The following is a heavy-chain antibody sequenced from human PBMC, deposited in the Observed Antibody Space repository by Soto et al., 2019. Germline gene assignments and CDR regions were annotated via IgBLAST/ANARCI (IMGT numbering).Heavy chain of an antibody. V-gene: IGHV1-69*13. CDR2: IIPIFGTA. CDR1: GGTFSSYA. D-gene: IGHD2-2*01. CDR3: ASGTHCSSTSCYAYFDY. J-gene: IGHJ4*02. Sequence: ASVKVSCKASGGTFSSYAISWVRQAPGQGLEWMGGIIPIFGTANYAQKFQGRVTITADESTSTAYMELSSLRSEDTAVYYCASGTHCSSTSCYAYFDYWGQGTLVTVSS.